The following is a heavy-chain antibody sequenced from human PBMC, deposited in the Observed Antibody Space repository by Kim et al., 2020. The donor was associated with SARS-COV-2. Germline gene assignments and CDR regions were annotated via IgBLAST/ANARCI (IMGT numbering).Heavy chain of an antibody. D-gene: IGHD4-17*01. Sequence: GGSLRLSCAASGFTFSSYGMHWVRQAPGKGLEWVAVIWYDGSNKYYADSVKGRFTISRDNSKNTLYLQMNSLRAEDTAVYYCARADHYGAGGPFDYWGQGTLVTVSS. CDR3: ARADHYGAGGPFDY. J-gene: IGHJ4*02. V-gene: IGHV3-33*01. CDR1: GFTFSSYG. CDR2: IWYDGSNK.